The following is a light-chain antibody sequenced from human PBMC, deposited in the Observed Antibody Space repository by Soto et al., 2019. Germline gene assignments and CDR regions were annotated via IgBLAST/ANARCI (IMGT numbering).Light chain of an antibody. CDR1: QSVSSSY. J-gene: IGKJ1*01. V-gene: IGKV3-20*01. Sequence: EIVLTQSPGTLSLSPGERATLSCSARQSVSSSYLAWYQQKPGQAPRLLIYGASSRATGIPDRFSGSGSGTDFTLAISRLEPEDFAVYYCQQYGRSPWTFGQGTKVEIK. CDR2: GAS. CDR3: QQYGRSPWT.